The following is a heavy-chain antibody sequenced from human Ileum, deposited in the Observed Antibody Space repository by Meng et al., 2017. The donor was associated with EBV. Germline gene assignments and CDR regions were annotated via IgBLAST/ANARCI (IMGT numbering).Heavy chain of an antibody. CDR2: IDYSGSA. J-gene: IGHJ4*02. D-gene: IGHD3-22*01. V-gene: IGHV4-61*03. CDR3: ARGSTFILVD. CDR1: GGSVATTSDN. Sequence: QVTLQESGPGLVKPSETLSPTCTVSGGSVATTSDNWSWLRQPPGKGLEWIGYIDYSGSAKYNPSLQSRVDMSVDTSKNHFSLKLRSVTAADTGLYYCARGSTFILVDWGQGTLVTVSS.